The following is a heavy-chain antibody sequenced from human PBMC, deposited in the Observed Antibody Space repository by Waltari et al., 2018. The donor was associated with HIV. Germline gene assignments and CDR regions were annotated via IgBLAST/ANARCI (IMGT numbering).Heavy chain of an antibody. CDR2: ISSSSSYI. J-gene: IGHJ4*02. CDR3: ARGWELLDY. CDR1: GFTFSSYT. D-gene: IGHD1-26*01. V-gene: IGHV3-21*01. Sequence: GGGLVKPGGSLRLSCVASGFTFSSYTMNWVRQAPGKGLEWVSSISSSSSYIYYADSLKGRFTISRDNAKTSLYLQMNSLRAEETAVYYCARGWELLDYWGQGTLVTVSP.